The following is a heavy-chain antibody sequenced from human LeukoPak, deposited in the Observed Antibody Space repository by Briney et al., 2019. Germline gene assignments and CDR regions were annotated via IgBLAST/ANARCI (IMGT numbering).Heavy chain of an antibody. CDR2: IRQDGGEK. J-gene: IGHJ4*01. Sequence: PGGSWRLSCEVLGLPFGSYWMNGFRKAPGRGLEGVARIRQDGGEKSYVDSVKGRFTISRDNTKNSLYLQINSLRAEDTAVYYCARDGTAAGLYFDLWGQGTLVTVSS. D-gene: IGHD6-13*01. CDR3: ARDGTAAGLYFDL. V-gene: IGHV3-7*01. CDR1: GLPFGSYW.